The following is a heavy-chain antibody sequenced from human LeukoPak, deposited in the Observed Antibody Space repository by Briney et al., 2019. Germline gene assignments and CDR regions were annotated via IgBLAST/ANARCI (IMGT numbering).Heavy chain of an antibody. CDR3: CMVRGVSGHYFDY. J-gene: IGHJ4*02. Sequence: PSETLSLTCAVYGGSLSGYYWSWIRQPPGKGLEWIGEINHSGSTNYNPSLKSRVTISVDTSKNQFSLKLSSVTAADTAVYYCCMVRGVSGHYFDYWGQGTLVTVSS. V-gene: IGHV4-34*01. D-gene: IGHD3-10*01. CDR2: INHSGST. CDR1: GGSLSGYY.